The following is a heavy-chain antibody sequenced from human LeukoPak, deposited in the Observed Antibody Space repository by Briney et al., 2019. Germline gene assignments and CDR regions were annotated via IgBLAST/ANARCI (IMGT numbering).Heavy chain of an antibody. CDR3: ARGGYCTNGVCSHEAFDI. V-gene: IGHV1-2*02. CDR2: INPNSGGT. CDR1: GYTFTGYY. J-gene: IGHJ3*02. D-gene: IGHD2-8*01. Sequence: GASVKVSCKASGYTFTGYYMHWVRQAPGQGLEWMGWINPNSGGTNYAQKFQGRVTMTRDTSISTAYMELSRLRSDDTAVYYCARGGYCTNGVCSHEAFDIWGQGTMVTVSS.